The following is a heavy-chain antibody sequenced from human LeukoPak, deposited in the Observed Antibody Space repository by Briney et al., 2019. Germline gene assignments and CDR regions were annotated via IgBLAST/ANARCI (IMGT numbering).Heavy chain of an antibody. CDR2: IKSKADGGTP. D-gene: IGHD3-10*01. CDR1: GFTFSNAW. J-gene: IGHJ4*02. Sequence: GGSLRPSCAASGFTFSNAWMSCARQAPGKRLECVVRIKSKADGGTPDYAAPVKDRFTISRDDSNNTLYLQMNSLKTEDAAVYYCTTDLGRYYGSGSFQEYWGQGTLVTVSS. V-gene: IGHV3-15*01. CDR3: TTDLGRYYGSGSFQEY.